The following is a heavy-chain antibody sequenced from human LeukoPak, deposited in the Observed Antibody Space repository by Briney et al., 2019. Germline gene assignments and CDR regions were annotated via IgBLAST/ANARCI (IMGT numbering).Heavy chain of an antibody. CDR3: VKTVTTDGFDI. J-gene: IGHJ3*02. CDR2: ISSNGGST. V-gene: IGHV3-64D*08. D-gene: IGHD4-17*01. Sequence: PGGSLRLSCSASGFTFSTYAMHWVRQAPGKGLEYVSAISSNGGSTYYADSVKGRFTISRDNSKNTLYLQMSSLRAEDTAVYYCVKTVTTDGFDIWGQGIVVTVSS. CDR1: GFTFSTYA.